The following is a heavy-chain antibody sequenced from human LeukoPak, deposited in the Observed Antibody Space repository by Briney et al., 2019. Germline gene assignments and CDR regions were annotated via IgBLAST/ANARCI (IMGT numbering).Heavy chain of an antibody. V-gene: IGHV1-69*06. D-gene: IGHD2-15*01. CDR3: ARGGEGGYCSGGSCYFGWFDP. J-gene: IGHJ5*02. CDR2: IIPIFGTA. CDR1: GGTFSGYA. Sequence: ASVKVSCKASGGTFSGYAISWVRQAPGQGLEWMGGIIPIFGTANYAQKFRGRVTITADKSTSTAYMELSSLRSEDTAVYYCARGGEGGYCSGGSCYFGWFDPWGQGTLVTVSS.